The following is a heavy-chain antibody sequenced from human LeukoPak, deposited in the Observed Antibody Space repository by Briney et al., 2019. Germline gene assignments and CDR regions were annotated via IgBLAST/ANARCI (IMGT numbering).Heavy chain of an antibody. CDR3: ARPQLHTYTQGFDY. J-gene: IGHJ4*02. V-gene: IGHV2-5*01. CDR2: IYWNDDK. CDR1: GFSLSTSGVG. Sequence: SGPTLVKPTQTLTLTCTFSGFSLSTSGVGVGWIRQPPGKALEWLALIYWNDDKRYSPSLKSRLTITKDTSKNQVVLTMTNMDPVDTATYFCARPQLHTYTQGFDYWGQGTLVTVSS. D-gene: IGHD2-2*02.